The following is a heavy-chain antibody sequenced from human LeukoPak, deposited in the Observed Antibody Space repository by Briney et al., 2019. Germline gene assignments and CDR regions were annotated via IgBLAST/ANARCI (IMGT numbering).Heavy chain of an antibody. CDR3: YPWGNSGYPAAFDI. Sequence: GGSLRLSCAASGFTFSNYGMHWIRQAPGKGLEWVTFIRYDGTQKYYIDSVKGRFTASRDNSKSTLYLQMNSLRAEDTAMYYCYPWGNSGYPAAFDIWGQGTMVTVSS. CDR2: IRYDGTQK. V-gene: IGHV3-30*02. D-gene: IGHD3-22*01. J-gene: IGHJ3*02. CDR1: GFTFSNYG.